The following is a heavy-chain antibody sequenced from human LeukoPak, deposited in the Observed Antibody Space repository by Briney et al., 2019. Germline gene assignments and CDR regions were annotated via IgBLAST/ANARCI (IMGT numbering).Heavy chain of an antibody. Sequence: SETLSLTCTVSGGSISSSSYYWGWIRQPPGKGLEWIGSIYYSGSTYYNPSLKSRVTISVDTSKNQFSLKLSSVTAADTAVYYCARRAFADIAVAGNNLDYWGQGTLVTVSS. V-gene: IGHV4-39*01. J-gene: IGHJ4*02. CDR2: IYYSGST. D-gene: IGHD6-19*01. CDR1: GGSISSSSYY. CDR3: ARRAFADIAVAGNNLDY.